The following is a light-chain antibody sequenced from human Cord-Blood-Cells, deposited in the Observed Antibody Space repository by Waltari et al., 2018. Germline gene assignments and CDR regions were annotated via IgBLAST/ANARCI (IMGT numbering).Light chain of an antibody. J-gene: IGKJ2*01. V-gene: IGKV1-5*03. CDR3: QQYNSYSGT. Sequence: DIQMTQSPSTLSASVGDRVTITCRASQSISSWLAWYQQKPGKAPKLLIYKASSLESGVPLRFSGSGSGTEFTLTISSLQPDDFATYYCQQYNSYSGTFGQGTKLEIK. CDR1: QSISSW. CDR2: KAS.